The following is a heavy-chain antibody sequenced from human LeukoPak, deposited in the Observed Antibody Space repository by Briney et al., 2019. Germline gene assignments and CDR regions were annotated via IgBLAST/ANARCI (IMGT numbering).Heavy chain of an antibody. CDR3: AKGTAAGNSTGVSGSWWSPYYYYYGMDV. CDR1: GFTFDDYA. Sequence: GGSLRLSCAASGFTFDDYAMHWVRQAPGKGLEWVSGISWNSGSIGYADSVKGRFTISRDNAKNSLYLQMNSLRAEDTALYYCAKGTAAGNSTGVSGSWWSPYYYYYGMDVWGQGTTVTVSS. J-gene: IGHJ6*02. V-gene: IGHV3-9*01. CDR2: ISWNSGSI. D-gene: IGHD6-13*01.